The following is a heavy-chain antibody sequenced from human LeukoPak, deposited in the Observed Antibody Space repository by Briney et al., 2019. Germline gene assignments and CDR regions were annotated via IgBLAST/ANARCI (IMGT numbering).Heavy chain of an antibody. CDR2: ISWDGGST. D-gene: IGHD4-23*01. CDR1: GFTFDDYA. V-gene: IGHV3-43D*04. Sequence: GGSLRLSCAASGFTFDDYAMHWVRQAPGKGLEWVSLISWDGGSTYYADSVKGRFTISRDNSKNSLYLQMNSLRAEDTALYYCAKGFGDGGPRSMDVWGKGPTVTVSS. CDR3: AKGFGDGGPRSMDV. J-gene: IGHJ6*04.